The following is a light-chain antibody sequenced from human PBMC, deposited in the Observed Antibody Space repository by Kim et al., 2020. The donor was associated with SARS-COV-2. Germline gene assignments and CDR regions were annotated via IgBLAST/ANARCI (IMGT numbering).Light chain of an antibody. CDR3: QSYDSSTRV. J-gene: IGLJ3*02. V-gene: IGLV6-57*01. CDR2: EDN. Sequence: GNTVAISATRISGGIARNYVQWYQPRPGSSPTTVIFEDNRRPSGVPERFSGSIDSSSKSASLTISGLKTEDEADYYCQSYDSSTRVFGGGTQLTVL. CDR1: SGGIARNY.